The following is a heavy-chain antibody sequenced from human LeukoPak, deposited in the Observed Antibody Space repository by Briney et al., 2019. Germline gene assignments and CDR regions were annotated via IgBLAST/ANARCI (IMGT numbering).Heavy chain of an antibody. V-gene: IGHV4-59*01. CDR2: IYYSGST. Sequence: SETLSLTCTVSGGSISSYYWSWIRQPPGKGLDWIGYIYYSGSTNYNPSLKSRVTISVDTSKNQFSLKLSSVTAADTAVYYCARGYYGSGTASNWFDPWGQGTLVTVSS. D-gene: IGHD3-10*01. CDR1: GGSISSYY. J-gene: IGHJ5*02. CDR3: ARGYYGSGTASNWFDP.